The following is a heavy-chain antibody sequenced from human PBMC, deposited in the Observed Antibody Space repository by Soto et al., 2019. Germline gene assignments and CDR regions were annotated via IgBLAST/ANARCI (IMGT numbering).Heavy chain of an antibody. CDR3: ARVTTVTTADYYYYGMDV. V-gene: IGHV1-8*01. J-gene: IGHJ6*02. D-gene: IGHD4-17*01. Sequence: QVQLVQSGAEVKKPGASVKVSCKASGYTFTSYDINWVRQATGQGLERMGWMNPNSGNTGYAQKFQGRVTMTRNTSISTAYMELSSLRSEDTAVYYCARVTTVTTADYYYYGMDVWGQGTTVTVSS. CDR1: GYTFTSYD. CDR2: MNPNSGNT.